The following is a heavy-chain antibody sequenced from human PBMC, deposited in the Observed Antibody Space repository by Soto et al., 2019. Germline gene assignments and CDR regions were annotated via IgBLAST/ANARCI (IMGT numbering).Heavy chain of an antibody. CDR1: GGSISSGGYS. CDR3: ARCCYYDSSGYYYPNWFDP. J-gene: IGHJ5*02. CDR2: IYHSGNT. V-gene: IGHV4-30-2*01. Sequence: QLQLQESGSGLVKPSQTLSLTCAVSGGSISSGGYSWSWVRQPPGKGLEWIGYIYHSGNTYYNPSLKSRVTISVGRSKHQFSLKLSSVPAADTAVYYCARCCYYDSSGYYYPNWFDPWGQGTLVTVSS. D-gene: IGHD3-22*01.